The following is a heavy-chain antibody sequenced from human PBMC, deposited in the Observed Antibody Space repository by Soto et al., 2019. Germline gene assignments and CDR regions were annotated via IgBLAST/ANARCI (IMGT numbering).Heavy chain of an antibody. CDR1: GFTFSSYA. V-gene: IGHV3-23*01. D-gene: IGHD5-12*01. Sequence: GGSLRLSCAASGFTFSSYAMSWVRQAPGKGLEWVSAISGSGGSTYYADSVKGRFTISRDNSKNTLYLQMNNLRAEDTAVYYCAKDGAEMATILTGYYGMDVWGQGTTVTVSS. CDR2: ISGSGGST. J-gene: IGHJ6*02. CDR3: AKDGAEMATILTGYYGMDV.